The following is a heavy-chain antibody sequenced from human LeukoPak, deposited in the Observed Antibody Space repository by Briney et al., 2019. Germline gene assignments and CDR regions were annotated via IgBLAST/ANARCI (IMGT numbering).Heavy chain of an antibody. CDR2: IHPADSDT. D-gene: IGHD5-12*01. CDR1: GYDFTTYW. Sequence: GESLKISCEGSGYDFTTYWIVWVRQMPGKGPEWMGMIHPADSDTKYSPSFQGQVIMSVDKSVRTAFLQWSSLRPPDTAMYYCARQNGYSGSGRFDHWGQGTLVSVSS. CDR3: ARQNGYSGSGRFDH. J-gene: IGHJ4*02. V-gene: IGHV5-51*01.